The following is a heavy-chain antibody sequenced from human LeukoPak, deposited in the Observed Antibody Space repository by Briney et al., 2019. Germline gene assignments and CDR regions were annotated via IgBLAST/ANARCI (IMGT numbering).Heavy chain of an antibody. CDR1: GFTFSSYW. CDR3: AARGYCSSTSCLLEY. V-gene: IGHV3-74*01. D-gene: IGHD2-2*01. Sequence: GGSLRLSCAASGFTFSSYWMDWARQAPGKGLVWVSHIKSDGSSTSYADSVKGQFTISRDNAKNMLYLQMNSLRDEDTAVYYCAARGYCSSTSCLLEYWGQGALVTVSS. J-gene: IGHJ4*02. CDR2: IKSDGSST.